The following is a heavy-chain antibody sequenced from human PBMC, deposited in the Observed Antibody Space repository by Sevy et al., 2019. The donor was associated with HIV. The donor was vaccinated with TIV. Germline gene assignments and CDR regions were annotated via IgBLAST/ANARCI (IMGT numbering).Heavy chain of an antibody. J-gene: IGHJ6*03. CDR2: INHTGRT. CDR1: GGSFCDYQ. D-gene: IGHD6-13*01. Sequence: SETLSLTCGVYGGSFCDYQWTWIRQSPGEGLEWIGEINHTGRTKYNPSLKSRLIMSVDTSKNHFSLNLSSVTAADTAVYFCARGYPAAGIRNYDFIYMDVWGKGTTVTVSS. V-gene: IGHV4-34*01. CDR3: ARGYPAAGIRNYDFIYMDV.